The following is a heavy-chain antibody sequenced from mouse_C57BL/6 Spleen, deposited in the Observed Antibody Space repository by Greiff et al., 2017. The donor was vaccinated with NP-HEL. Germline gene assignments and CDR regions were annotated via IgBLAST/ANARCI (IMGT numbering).Heavy chain of an antibody. Sequence: QVQLQQSDAELVKPGASVKISCKVSGYTFTDHTIHWMKKRPEQGLEWIGYIYPRDGSTKYNEKFKSKATLTVDKSSSTAYMQLSSLTSENSAVYYCARGGGDGYYAAMDYWGQGTSVTVSS. D-gene: IGHD2-3*01. CDR1: GYTFTDHT. V-gene: IGHV1-78*01. J-gene: IGHJ4*01. CDR2: IYPRDGST. CDR3: ARGGGDGYYAAMDY.